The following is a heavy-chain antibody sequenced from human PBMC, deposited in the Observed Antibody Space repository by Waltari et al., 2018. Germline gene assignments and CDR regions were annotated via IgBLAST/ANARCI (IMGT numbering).Heavy chain of an antibody. V-gene: IGHV4-61*09. Sequence: QVQLQESGPGLVKPSQTLSLTCTVSGGSISSGSYYWSWIRQPAGKGLEWIGYIYTSGSTNYNPSRKSRVTISVDTSKNQFSLKLSSVTAADTAVYYCARDVPYGDYGYYWGQGTLVTVSS. J-gene: IGHJ4*02. CDR1: GGSISSGSYY. D-gene: IGHD4-17*01. CDR2: IYTSGST. CDR3: ARDVPYGDYGYY.